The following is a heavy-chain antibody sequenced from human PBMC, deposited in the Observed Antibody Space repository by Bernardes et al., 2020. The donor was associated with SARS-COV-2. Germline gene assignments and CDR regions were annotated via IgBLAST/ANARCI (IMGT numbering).Heavy chain of an antibody. J-gene: IGHJ4*02. CDR2: IYPGDSET. CDR1: GYNFNSQW. CDR3: ATSPILSGWPFDQ. D-gene: IGHD6-19*01. Sequence: GESLKISCGGSGYNFNSQWVAWVRQVAGKGLEYMGIIYPGDSETKYGPSFQGRVTISADKSINTVYLQWNRLEASDTAMYYCATSPILSGWPFDQWGQGTLITVSS. V-gene: IGHV5-51*01.